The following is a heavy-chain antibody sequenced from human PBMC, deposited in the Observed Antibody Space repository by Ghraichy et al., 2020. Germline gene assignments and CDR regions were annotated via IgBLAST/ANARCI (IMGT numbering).Heavy chain of an antibody. D-gene: IGHD6-19*01. CDR3: AKYSSGWYSQFDV. CDR1: GFTFSTYT. J-gene: IGHJ3*01. V-gene: IGHV3-23*01. CDR2: ISGTGGTT. Sequence: GGSLRLSCAASGFTFSTYTMSWVRQAPGKGLKWVSTISGTGGTTYYADSVKGRFTIFRDNSRNSLFLQMNSLRAEDTAVYYCAKYSSGWYSQFDVWGRGTMVTVSS.